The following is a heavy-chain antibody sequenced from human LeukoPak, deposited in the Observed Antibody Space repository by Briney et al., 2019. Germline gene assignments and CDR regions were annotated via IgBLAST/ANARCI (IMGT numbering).Heavy chain of an antibody. CDR3: ARDLSRGFDP. D-gene: IGHD2/OR15-2a*01. CDR2: INHSGST. V-gene: IGHV4-34*01. CDR1: GGSFSGYY. J-gene: IGHJ5*02. Sequence: SETLSLTCAVYGGSFSGYYWSWIRQPPGKGLEWIGEINHSGSTNYNPSLKSRVTISVDTSKNQFSLKLSSMTAADTAVYYCARDLSRGFDPWGQGTLVTVSS.